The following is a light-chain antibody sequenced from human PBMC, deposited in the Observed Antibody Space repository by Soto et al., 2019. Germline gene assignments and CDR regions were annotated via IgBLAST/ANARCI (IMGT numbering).Light chain of an antibody. CDR3: QQYNTFWT. CDR1: QSISGL. Sequence: IQVTQSPSSLSASVGDRVTITCRASQSISGLLAWYQQKPGKAPKLLIYKASGLESGVPSRISGSGSGTEFTLTINGLQPDDFATYDCQQYNTFWTFGQGTKVDIK. J-gene: IGKJ1*01. V-gene: IGKV1-5*03. CDR2: KAS.